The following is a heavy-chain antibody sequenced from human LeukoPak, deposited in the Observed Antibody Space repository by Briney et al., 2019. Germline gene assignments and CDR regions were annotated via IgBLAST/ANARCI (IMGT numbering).Heavy chain of an antibody. D-gene: IGHD3-10*01. V-gene: IGHV4-59*12. CDR1: GGSISSYY. CDR3: ARATAYHGYYYMDV. CDR2: IYYSGST. Sequence: PSETLSLTCTVSGGSISSYYWSWIRQPPGKGLEWIGYIYYSGSTNYNPSLKSRVTISVDTSKNQFSLKLSSVTAADTAVYYCARATAYHGYYYMDVWGKGTTVTVSS. J-gene: IGHJ6*03.